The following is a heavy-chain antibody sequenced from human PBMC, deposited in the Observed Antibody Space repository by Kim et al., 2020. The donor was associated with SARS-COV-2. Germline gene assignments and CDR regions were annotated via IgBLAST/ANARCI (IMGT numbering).Heavy chain of an antibody. J-gene: IGHJ4*02. CDR1: GFTFDDYA. CDR3: AKDRRYDSSGYYSSFDY. CDR2: ISWNSGSI. D-gene: IGHD3-22*01. Sequence: GGSLRLSCAASGFTFDDYAMHWVRQAPGKGLEWVSGISWNSGSIGYADSVKGRFTISRDNAKNSLYLQMNSLRAEDTALYYCAKDRRYDSSGYYSSFDYWGQGTLVTVSS. V-gene: IGHV3-9*01.